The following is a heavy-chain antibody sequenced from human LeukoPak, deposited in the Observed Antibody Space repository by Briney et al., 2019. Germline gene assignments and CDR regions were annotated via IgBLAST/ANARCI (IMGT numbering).Heavy chain of an antibody. Sequence: PSETLSLTCTVSGGSISSSSYYWGWIRQPPGKGLEWIGSIYYSGSTYYNPSLKSRVTISVDTSKNQFSLKLSSVTAADTAVYYCARLHFGVGAFDIWGQGTMVTVSS. J-gene: IGHJ3*02. CDR3: ARLHFGVGAFDI. D-gene: IGHD3-3*01. CDR2: IYYSGST. V-gene: IGHV4-39*07. CDR1: GGSISSSSYY.